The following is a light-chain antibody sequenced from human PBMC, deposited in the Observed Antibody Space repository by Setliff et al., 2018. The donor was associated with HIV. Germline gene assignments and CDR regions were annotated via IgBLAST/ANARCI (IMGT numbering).Light chain of an antibody. Sequence: QSALTQPASVSGSPGQSITISCTRTSSDVGVYNYVSWYQQHPGKAPKLMISDVSNRPSGVSNRFSGSKSGNTASLTISGLQAEDEADYYCSSYTYTSSTPLYVFGTGTKGTV. CDR3: SSYTYTSSTPLYV. J-gene: IGLJ1*01. CDR1: SSDVGVYNY. V-gene: IGLV2-14*03. CDR2: DVS.